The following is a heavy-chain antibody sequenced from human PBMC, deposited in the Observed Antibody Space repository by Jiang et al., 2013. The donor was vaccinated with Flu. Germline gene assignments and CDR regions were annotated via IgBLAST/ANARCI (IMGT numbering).Heavy chain of an antibody. J-gene: IGHJ6*02. Sequence: SGYTFSSYGISWVRQAPGQGLEWMGWISVYNGNTKYAQKFQGRVTMTTDTSTSTAYMELRSLISDDTAVYYCARDYSSSWYGDYYYYGVDVWGQGTTVTVSS. CDR2: ISVYNGNT. CDR3: ARDYSSSWYGDYYYYGVDV. V-gene: IGHV1-18*01. D-gene: IGHD6-13*01. CDR1: GYTFSSYG.